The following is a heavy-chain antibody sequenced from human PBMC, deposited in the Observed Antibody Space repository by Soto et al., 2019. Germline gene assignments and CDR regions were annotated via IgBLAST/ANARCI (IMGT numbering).Heavy chain of an antibody. Sequence: EVQLVESGGGLVQPGTSMRLSCAASGFTFDDYAMHWVRRVPGQGLEWVSGISCNSNIIGYAYSVKGRFTISRDNAKNSLYLQMNSLRPEETALYYCAKGGPDGFCSGGRCYFDSWGQGTLVTVSS. CDR2: ISCNSNII. CDR3: AKGGPDGFCSGGRCYFDS. CDR1: GFTFDDYA. D-gene: IGHD2-15*01. V-gene: IGHV3-9*01. J-gene: IGHJ4*02.